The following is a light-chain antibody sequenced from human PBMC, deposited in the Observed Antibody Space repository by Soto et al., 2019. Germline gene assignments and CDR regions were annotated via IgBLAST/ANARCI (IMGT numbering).Light chain of an antibody. CDR1: RSDVGSQNL. V-gene: IGLV2-14*02. J-gene: IGLJ1*01. Sequence: QSVLTQPASVSGSPGQSITISCTGTRSDVGSQNLVSWYQQHPGKAPKLMIFEVSDRPSGVSNRFSGSKSGNTASLTISGLQAEDEADYYCSSYTTSTTYVFGTGTKLTVL. CDR3: SSYTTSTTYV. CDR2: EVS.